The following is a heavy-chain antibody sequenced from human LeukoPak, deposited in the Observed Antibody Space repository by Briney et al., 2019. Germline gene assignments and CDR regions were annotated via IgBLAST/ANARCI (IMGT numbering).Heavy chain of an antibody. CDR1: RGSFSGYY. CDR2: IHHSGST. CDR3: AREGDSSVYYDY. V-gene: IGHV4-34*01. D-gene: IGHD3-22*01. Sequence: PSETLSLTCAVYRGSFSGYYWSWIRQPPGNGLEWIGEIHHSGSTNYNPSLKSRVTISVDTSKNQFSLKLSSVTAADTAVYYCAREGDSSVYYDYWGQGTLVTVSS. J-gene: IGHJ4*02.